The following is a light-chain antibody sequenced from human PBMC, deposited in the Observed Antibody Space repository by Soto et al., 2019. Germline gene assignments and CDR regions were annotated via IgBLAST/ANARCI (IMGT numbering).Light chain of an antibody. V-gene: IGKV3-15*01. J-gene: IGKJ5*01. CDR3: QQYNNWPPIT. CDR1: QSVSSSY. Sequence: IVLTQSPGPLSLSPGERATLSCRCSQSVSSSYLAWYQQKPGQAPRLLIYGASTRATGIPARFSGSGSGTEFTLTISSLQSDDFSVYYCQQYNNWPPITFGQGTRLEIK. CDR2: GAS.